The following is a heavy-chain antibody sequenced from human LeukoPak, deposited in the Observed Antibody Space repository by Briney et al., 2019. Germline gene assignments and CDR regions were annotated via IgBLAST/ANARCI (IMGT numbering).Heavy chain of an antibody. CDR2: IISDGSST. J-gene: IGHJ4*02. V-gene: IGHV3-74*01. Sequence: PGGSLRLSCTASGFTFSSYWMHWVRQAPGKGLVWVSRIISDGSSTDYADSVKGRLTISRDNAKNTLYLQMNSLRAEDTAVYYCARTRAFDYWGQGTLVTVSS. CDR3: ARTRAFDY. CDR1: GFTFSSYW.